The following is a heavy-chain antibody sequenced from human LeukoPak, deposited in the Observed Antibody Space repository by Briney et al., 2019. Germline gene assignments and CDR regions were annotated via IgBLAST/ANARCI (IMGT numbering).Heavy chain of an antibody. V-gene: IGHV1-46*01. D-gene: IGHD2-2*01. Sequence: EASVKVSCKASGYTFTSYYMHWVRQAPGQGLEWMGIINPSGGSTSYAQKFQGRVTMTRDMSTSTVYMELSSLRSEDTAVYYCARERYCSSTGCYSFDYWGQGTLVTVSS. J-gene: IGHJ4*02. CDR1: GYTFTSYY. CDR2: INPSGGST. CDR3: ARERYCSSTGCYSFDY.